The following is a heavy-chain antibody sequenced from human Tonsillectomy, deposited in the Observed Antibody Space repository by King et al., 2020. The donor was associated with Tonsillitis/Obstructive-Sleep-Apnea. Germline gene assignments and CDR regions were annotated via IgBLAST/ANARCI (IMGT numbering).Heavy chain of an antibody. Sequence: QLLQSGAEVKKPGESLRISCKGSGYSFTSYCITWVRQMPGKGLEWMGDIDPNDSYANYSPSFHGHVTISADKSISTAYLQWSSLRASDTAIYFCARRVSAATPKNYYYYMDVWGKGTTVTVSS. CDR2: IDPNDSYA. CDR3: ARRVSAATPKNYYYYMDV. V-gene: IGHV5-10-1*01. CDR1: GYSFTSYC. J-gene: IGHJ6*03. D-gene: IGHD2-15*01.